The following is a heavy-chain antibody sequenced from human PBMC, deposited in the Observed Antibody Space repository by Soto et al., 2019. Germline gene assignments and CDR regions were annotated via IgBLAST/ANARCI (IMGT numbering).Heavy chain of an antibody. Sequence: AGGSLRLSCAASGFTFRSFGMHWVRQAPGKGLEWVSLISHDGDKKNYADSVKGRFTISRDNSNNTLFLEMNSLRPEDTAVHYCAKSSLVSGTYGLDHWGQGTLVTVSS. CDR1: GFTFRSFG. V-gene: IGHV3-30*18. D-gene: IGHD1-26*01. CDR3: AKSSLVSGTYGLDH. J-gene: IGHJ4*02. CDR2: ISHDGDKK.